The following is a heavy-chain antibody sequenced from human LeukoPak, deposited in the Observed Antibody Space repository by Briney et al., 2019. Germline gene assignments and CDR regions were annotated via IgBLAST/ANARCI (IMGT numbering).Heavy chain of an antibody. CDR1: GGSISSYY. D-gene: IGHD1-1*01. CDR2: IYYSGST. CDR3: ARDRTQLERWGYYYYGMDV. Sequence: SETLSLTCTVSGGSISSYYWSWIRQPPGKGLEWSGYIYYSGSTNYNPSLKSRVTISVDTSKNQFSLKLSSVTAADTAVYYCARDRTQLERWGYYYYGMDVWGKGTTVTVSS. V-gene: IGHV4-59*01. J-gene: IGHJ6*04.